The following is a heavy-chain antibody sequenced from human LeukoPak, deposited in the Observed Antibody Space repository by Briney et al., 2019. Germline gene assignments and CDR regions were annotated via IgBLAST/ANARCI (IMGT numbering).Heavy chain of an antibody. CDR1: GFTFDDYG. D-gene: IGHD3-10*02. CDR2: ISSSGSTI. Sequence: GGSLRLSCAASGFTFDDYGMSWVRQAPGKGLEGVSYISSSGSTIYYADSVKGRFTISRDNAKNSLYLQMNSLRAEDTAVYYCAELGITMIGGVWGKGTTVTISS. J-gene: IGHJ6*04. V-gene: IGHV3-48*03. CDR3: AELGITMIGGV.